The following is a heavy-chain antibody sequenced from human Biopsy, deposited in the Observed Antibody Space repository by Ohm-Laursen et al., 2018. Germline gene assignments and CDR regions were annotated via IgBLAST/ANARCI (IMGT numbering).Heavy chain of an antibody. J-gene: IGHJ4*02. CDR1: GFTFTHAW. V-gene: IGHV3-15*01. Sequence: SLRLSCAASGFTFTHAWMSWVRQGPGKGLEWLGRIKSKSDGEATDHAAAVQGRFAISRDDLTNTFYLEMNSLKSEDTGVFYCTVVLGRGFHWGQGTLVTVSS. CDR3: TVVLGRGFH. CDR2: IKSKSDGEAT. D-gene: IGHD3-10*01.